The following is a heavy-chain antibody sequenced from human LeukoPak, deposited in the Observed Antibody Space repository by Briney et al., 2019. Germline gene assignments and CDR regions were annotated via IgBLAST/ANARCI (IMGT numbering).Heavy chain of an antibody. CDR1: GYTFTSFG. CDR3: ATDLLATGLDY. J-gene: IGHJ4*02. CDR2: ISAYNGNT. Sequence: EASVKVSCKASGYTFTSFGISWVRQAPGQGLEWMGWISAYNGNTKYAQKLQGRVTMTTDTSTSTGYMELSSLRSEDTAVYYCATDLLATGLDYWGQGTLVTVSS. V-gene: IGHV1-18*01. D-gene: IGHD5-12*01.